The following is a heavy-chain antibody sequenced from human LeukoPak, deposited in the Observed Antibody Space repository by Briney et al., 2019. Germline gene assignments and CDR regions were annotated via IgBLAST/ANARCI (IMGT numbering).Heavy chain of an antibody. V-gene: IGHV3-30*04. CDR3: ARALYYDFWSGPRYYFDY. D-gene: IGHD3-3*01. Sequence: PGGSLRLSCAASGFTFSSYAMHWVRQTPDKGLEWVTFISYDGSNKYYADSVKGRFTISRDNSENTVYLQMNSLRGEDTAVYYCARALYYDFWSGPRYYFDYWGQGTLVTVSS. CDR1: GFTFSSYA. J-gene: IGHJ4*02. CDR2: ISYDGSNK.